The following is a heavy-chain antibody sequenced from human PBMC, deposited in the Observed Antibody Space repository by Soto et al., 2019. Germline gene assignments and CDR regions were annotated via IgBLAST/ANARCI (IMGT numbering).Heavy chain of an antibody. CDR1: GYSISSGYY. CDR3: ARASRSGYSPYYYGMDV. Sequence: GPGPRVSSETLSLTCAVSGYSISSGYYWGWIRQPPGKGLEWIGSIYHSGSTYYNPSLKSRVTISVDTSKNQFSLKLSSVTAADTAVYYCARASRSGYSPYYYGMDVWGQGTTVTVSS. J-gene: IGHJ6*02. CDR2: IYHSGST. V-gene: IGHV4-38-2*01. D-gene: IGHD3-22*01.